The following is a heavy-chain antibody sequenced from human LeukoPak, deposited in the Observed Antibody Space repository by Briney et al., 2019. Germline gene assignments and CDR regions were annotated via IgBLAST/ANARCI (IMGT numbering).Heavy chain of an antibody. CDR2: IGGGDGRT. CDR1: GFSFSNYA. D-gene: IGHD6-13*01. J-gene: IGHJ4*02. Sequence: GGSLTLSCTASGFSFSNYAMSWVRQAPGKGLEWVSAIGGGDGRTYYADSVQGRFTISRDNSKDTLDLHMNSLRAGDTAVYYCAKERSDSRWYLYDYWGQRTLVTVSS. V-gene: IGHV3-23*01. CDR3: AKERSDSRWYLYDY.